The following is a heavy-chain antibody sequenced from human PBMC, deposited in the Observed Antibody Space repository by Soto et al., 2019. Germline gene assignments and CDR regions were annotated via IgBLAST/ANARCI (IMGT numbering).Heavy chain of an antibody. J-gene: IGHJ4*02. Sequence: GGSLRLSCAASGFTFSDYTMAWVRQAPGKGLEWVSALTDTGGSTYYAASVKGRFTISRDNSRNTLFLQMDRLRVDDTAVYYCAKIKGAITFLHFDTWGQGTLVTVSS. D-gene: IGHD3-16*01. CDR3: AKIKGAITFLHFDT. CDR1: GFTFSDYT. CDR2: LTDTGGST. V-gene: IGHV3-23*01.